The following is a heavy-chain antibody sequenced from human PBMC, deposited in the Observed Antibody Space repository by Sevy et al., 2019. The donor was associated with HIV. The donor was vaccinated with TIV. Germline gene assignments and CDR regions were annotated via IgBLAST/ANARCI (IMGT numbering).Heavy chain of an antibody. CDR3: ARDPRMYGDYLLAYFDY. V-gene: IGHV3-33*01. J-gene: IGHJ4*02. D-gene: IGHD2-8*01. Sequence: GGFLRLSCAASGFALSTYGMHWVRQAPGKGLEWVAVIGYDGSNKYYADSVKGRFSISRDNSRNTLFLQMDSLRAEDTAVYYCARDPRMYGDYLLAYFDYWGQGTLVTVSS. CDR2: IGYDGSNK. CDR1: GFALSTYG.